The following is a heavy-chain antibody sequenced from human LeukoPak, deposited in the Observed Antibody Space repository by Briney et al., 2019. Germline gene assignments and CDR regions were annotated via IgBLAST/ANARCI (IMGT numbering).Heavy chain of an antibody. J-gene: IGHJ4*02. V-gene: IGHV3-30*02. CDR2: IRYNGRDK. CDR3: ASDIVESSGSGRYFDN. D-gene: IGHD2-15*01. Sequence: GGCLRLSRAASVDSFSICGMHWVPDAPGRGLECGTFIRYNGRDKFYTDSVKRRYTTSRDTSTSTLYLQMKTVRHENTRVYFCASDIVESSGSGRYFDNWGQGTLITVSS. CDR1: VDSFSICG.